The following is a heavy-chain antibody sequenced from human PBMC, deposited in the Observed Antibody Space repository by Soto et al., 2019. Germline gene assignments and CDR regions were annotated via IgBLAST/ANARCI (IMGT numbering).Heavy chain of an antibody. J-gene: IGHJ4*02. CDR2: INPNSGGT. D-gene: IGHD6-19*01. CDR3: ARDHGIAVADERGFDY. Sequence: QVQLVQSGAEVKKPGASVKVSCKASGYTFTGYYMHWVRQAPGQGLEWMGWINPNSGGTNYAQKFQGWVTMTRDTSISTAYMELSRLRSDDTAVYYCARDHGIAVADERGFDYWGQGTLVTVSS. V-gene: IGHV1-2*04. CDR1: GYTFTGYY.